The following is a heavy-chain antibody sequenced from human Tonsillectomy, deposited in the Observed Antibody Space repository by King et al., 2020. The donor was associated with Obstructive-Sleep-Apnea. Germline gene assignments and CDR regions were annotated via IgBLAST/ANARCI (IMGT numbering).Heavy chain of an antibody. V-gene: IGHV5-51*01. CDR2: IYPGDSDT. J-gene: IGHJ4*02. CDR1: GYSFTSYW. D-gene: IGHD2-8*01. CDR3: ARLYCTNGACFHYFDY. Sequence: QLVQSGAEVKEPGESLKISCRGSGYSFTSYWIGWVRQMPGKGLEWMVIIYPGDSDTRYSPSFQGQVTISADKSISTAYLQWSSLKASDTAMYYCARLYCTNGACFHYFDYWGQGTLVSASS.